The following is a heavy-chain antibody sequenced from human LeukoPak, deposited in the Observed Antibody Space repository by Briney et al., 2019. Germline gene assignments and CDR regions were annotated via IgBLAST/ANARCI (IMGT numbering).Heavy chain of an antibody. Sequence: GGSLRLSCAASGFTFRAYWMSWVRQAPGKGLEWVANINQDGSEKDYVDSVKGRFTISRDNARNSLYLQINTLRAEDTAVYLCARLRYTYGKNFDYWGQGALVTVSS. D-gene: IGHD5-18*01. J-gene: IGHJ4*02. CDR2: INQDGSEK. CDR3: ARLRYTYGKNFDY. V-gene: IGHV3-7*01. CDR1: GFTFRAYW.